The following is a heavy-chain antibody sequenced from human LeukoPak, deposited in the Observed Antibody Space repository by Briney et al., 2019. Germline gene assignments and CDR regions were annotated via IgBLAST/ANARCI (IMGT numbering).Heavy chain of an antibody. CDR2: IYPGDSDT. D-gene: IGHD6-13*01. CDR1: GYRFGSYW. J-gene: IGHJ4*02. CDR3: ARTHSTSWYNLDY. V-gene: IGHV5-51*01. Sequence: GESLKISCEGSGYRFGSYWISWVRQMPGKGLEWMGIIYPGDSDTRYSPSFQGQVTISADKSISTAYLQWSSLKASNSAIYYCARTHSTSWYNLDYWGQGTLVTISS.